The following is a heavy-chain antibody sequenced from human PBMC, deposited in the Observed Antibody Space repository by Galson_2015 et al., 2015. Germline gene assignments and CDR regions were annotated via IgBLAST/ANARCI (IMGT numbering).Heavy chain of an antibody. Sequence: PALVKPTQTLTLTCTFSGFSLSTSGMCVGWIRQPPRKALEWLARIDWEDDKYYSTSLKTRLTISKDTSKNQVVLTMTNMDPVDTATYYCARTVAGNLRDAFDIWGQGTMVTVSS. CDR3: ARTVAGNLRDAFDI. D-gene: IGHD6-19*01. V-gene: IGHV2-70*11. CDR1: GFSLSTSGMC. CDR2: IDWEDDK. J-gene: IGHJ3*02.